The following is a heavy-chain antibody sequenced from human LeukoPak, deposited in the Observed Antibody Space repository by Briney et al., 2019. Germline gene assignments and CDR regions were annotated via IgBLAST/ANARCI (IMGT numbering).Heavy chain of an antibody. Sequence: GGSLRLSCAASGFTFSSYAMSWVRQAPGKGLEWVSAISGSGGSTYYADSVKGRFTISRDNSKNTLYLQMNSLRVEDTAVYYCAKDPRGYSSGYWGQGTLVTVSS. CDR3: AKDPRGYSSGY. V-gene: IGHV3-23*01. CDR1: GFTFSSYA. D-gene: IGHD6-25*01. J-gene: IGHJ4*02. CDR2: ISGSGGST.